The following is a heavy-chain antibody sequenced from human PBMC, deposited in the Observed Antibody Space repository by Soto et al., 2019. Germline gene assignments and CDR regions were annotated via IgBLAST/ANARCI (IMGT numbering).Heavy chain of an antibody. CDR3: AKIRGYSGYGYFDY. D-gene: IGHD5-12*01. Sequence: GGSLRLSCAASGFTFSSYAMSWVRQAPGKGLEWVSIISGTSDSTYYADSVQGRFTISRDNSKNTLYLQMSSLRAEDTAVYYCAKIRGYSGYGYFDYWGQGALVTVSS. CDR2: ISGTSDST. CDR1: GFTFSSYA. J-gene: IGHJ4*02. V-gene: IGHV3-23*01.